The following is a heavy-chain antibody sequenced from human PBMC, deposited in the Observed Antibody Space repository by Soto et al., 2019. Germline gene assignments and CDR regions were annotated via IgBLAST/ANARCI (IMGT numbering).Heavy chain of an antibody. CDR3: ARDEMVVATGSRTWHYYYGMDV. Sequence: QVQLVQSGAEVKKPGSSVKVSCKSSGGTFSTYAISWVRQAPGQGLEWMGGIIPIFGTANYAQKFQGRVTITADESTTTAYMELISLRSEDTAVYYCARDEMVVATGSRTWHYYYGMDVWGQGTTVTASS. J-gene: IGHJ6*02. D-gene: IGHD2-15*01. CDR1: GGTFSTYA. V-gene: IGHV1-69*12. CDR2: IIPIFGTA.